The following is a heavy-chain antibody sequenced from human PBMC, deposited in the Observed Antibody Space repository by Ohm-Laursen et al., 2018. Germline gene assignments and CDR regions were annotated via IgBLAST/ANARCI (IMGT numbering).Heavy chain of an antibody. D-gene: IGHD2-8*02. CDR1: GNTFSAYY. V-gene: IGHV1-2*02. Sequence: SSVKVSCKASGNTFSAYYIHWVRQAPGQGLEWMGWINPNSGGTNSAQKFQGRVTMTRDTSISTVYMELSSLRSDDTAIYYCARTPYSTGRASEYWGQGTLVTVSS. CDR2: INPNSGGT. CDR3: ARTPYSTGRASEY. J-gene: IGHJ4*02.